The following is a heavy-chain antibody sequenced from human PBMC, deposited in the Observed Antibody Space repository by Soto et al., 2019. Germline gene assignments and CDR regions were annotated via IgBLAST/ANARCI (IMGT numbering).Heavy chain of an antibody. CDR3: ARDLAAVPRAFDY. V-gene: IGHV4-59*01. CDR2: VYYTGTT. CDR1: GGSISSYF. J-gene: IGHJ4*02. D-gene: IGHD6-13*01. Sequence: SETLSLTCTVSGGSISSYFYSWVRQPPGKGLEWIGSVYYTGTTDYNPSLKSRVTISVDTSKTQFSLNLRSVTAADTAVYYCARDLAAVPRAFDYWGRGTLVTVSS.